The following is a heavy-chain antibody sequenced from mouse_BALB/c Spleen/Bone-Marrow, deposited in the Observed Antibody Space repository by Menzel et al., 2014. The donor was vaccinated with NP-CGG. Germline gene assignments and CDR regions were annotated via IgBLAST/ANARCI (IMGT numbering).Heavy chain of an antibody. Sequence: DVKLVESGGGLVQPGGSLRLSCATSGFTFSDFYMEWVRQPPGKRLEWTAASRNKANDYTTEYSASVKGRFIVSRDTSQSILYLQMNALRAEDTAIYYCARDDAMDYWGQGTSVTVSS. CDR3: ARDDAMDY. CDR1: GFTFSDFY. J-gene: IGHJ4*01. CDR2: SRNKANDYTT. V-gene: IGHV7-1*02.